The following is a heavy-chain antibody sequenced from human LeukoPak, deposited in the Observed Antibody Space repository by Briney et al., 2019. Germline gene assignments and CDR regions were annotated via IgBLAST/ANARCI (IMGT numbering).Heavy chain of an antibody. V-gene: IGHV3-7*01. CDR1: GFSFSSSW. CDR3: ARDPFRGAIDY. J-gene: IGHJ4*02. D-gene: IGHD3-10*01. CDR2: MNEDGSEK. Sequence: GGSLRLSCAASGFSFSSSWMSWIRQAPGGGLEWVANMNEDGSEKYYVDSVKGRFTISRDNAKNSLYLQLNSLRVEDTAVYYCARDPFRGAIDYWGQGTLVTVSS.